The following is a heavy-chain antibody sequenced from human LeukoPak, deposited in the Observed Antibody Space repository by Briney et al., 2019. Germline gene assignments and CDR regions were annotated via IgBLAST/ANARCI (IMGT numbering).Heavy chain of an antibody. J-gene: IGHJ4*02. CDR3: ARLATRLLDH. V-gene: IGHV5-51*01. Sequence: GESLRISCKGSAVTFNNYWIGWVRQLPGKGLDWMGMIYPGDSETRYSPSFQGQVTMSVDKSVNTAYLHWAGLKASDTAMYFCARLATRLLDHWGQGTRVTVSS. CDR1: AVTFNNYW. D-gene: IGHD6-6*01. CDR2: IYPGDSET.